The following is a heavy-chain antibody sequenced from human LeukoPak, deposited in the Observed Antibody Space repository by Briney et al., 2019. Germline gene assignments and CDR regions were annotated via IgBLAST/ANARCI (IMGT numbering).Heavy chain of an antibody. D-gene: IGHD4-11*01. Sequence: ASVKLSCNSSGSSFTAYYMHWVRQAPGQGLGWMGWVNPNSGGTYYVEKFQGRVTVTRDTSISTAYMELSRLRADDTAVYYCARERTTVTTYVAGDFDNWGQGTLVTVSS. CDR1: GSSFTAYY. J-gene: IGHJ4*02. CDR3: ARERTTVTTYVAGDFDN. V-gene: IGHV1-2*02. CDR2: VNPNSGGT.